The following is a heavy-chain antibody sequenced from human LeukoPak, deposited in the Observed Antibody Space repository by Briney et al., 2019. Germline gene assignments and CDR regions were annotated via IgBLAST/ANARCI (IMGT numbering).Heavy chain of an antibody. CDR1: GFTFSSYA. D-gene: IGHD2-2*02. CDR3: AKDRLYCSSTSCYSPWMSWTLDY. CDR2: ISGSGGST. V-gene: IGHV3-23*01. Sequence: GGSLRLSCAASGFTFSSYAMSWVRQAPGKGLEWVSAISGSGGSTYYADSVKGRFTISRDNSKNTLYLQMNSLRAEDTAVYYCAKDRLYCSSTSCYSPWMSWTLDYWGQGTLVTVSS. J-gene: IGHJ4*02.